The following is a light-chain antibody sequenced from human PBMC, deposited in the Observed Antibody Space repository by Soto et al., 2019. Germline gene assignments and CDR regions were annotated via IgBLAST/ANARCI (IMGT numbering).Light chain of an antibody. J-gene: IGKJ4*01. V-gene: IGKV3-15*01. CDR2: GAS. CDR1: RTIDTY. CDR3: QQYDAWPPGT. Sequence: DIVMTQSPAFVSASLGERVTLSCRASRTIDTYLAWFQHRLGQPPRLLIFGASVRAPGVPPRFSGGGSGTEFTLTINSLRSEDFAVYFCQQYDAWPPGTFGGGTTLEI.